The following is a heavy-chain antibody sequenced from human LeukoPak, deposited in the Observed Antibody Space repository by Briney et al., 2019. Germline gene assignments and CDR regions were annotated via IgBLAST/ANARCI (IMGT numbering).Heavy chain of an antibody. CDR3: ARDWATINCYYGMDV. V-gene: IGHV4-61*01. Sequence: SETLSLTCTVSGGSVSSGSYYWSWIRQPPGKGLERIGYIYYSGSTNYNPSLKSRVTISVDTSKNQFSLKLSSVTAADTAVYYCARDWATINCYYGMDVWGQGTTVTVSS. J-gene: IGHJ6*02. CDR1: GGSVSSGSYY. D-gene: IGHD5-12*01. CDR2: IYYSGST.